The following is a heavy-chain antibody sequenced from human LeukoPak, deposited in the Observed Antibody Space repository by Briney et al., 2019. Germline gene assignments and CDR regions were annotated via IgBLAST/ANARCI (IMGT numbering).Heavy chain of an antibody. CDR1: GFTFSRYV. CDR2: ISYDGKNK. V-gene: IGHV3-30*18. CDR3: AKDGDILGAAYYFDY. J-gene: IGHJ4*02. D-gene: IGHD1-26*01. Sequence: PGGSRRPSCAASGFTFSRYVMHWVRQAPGKGRGWVAVISYDGKNKYSVDSVKGRFTISRDNSKNTLYLQMNSLRAEDTAVYYCAKDGDILGAAYYFDYWGQGTLVTVSS.